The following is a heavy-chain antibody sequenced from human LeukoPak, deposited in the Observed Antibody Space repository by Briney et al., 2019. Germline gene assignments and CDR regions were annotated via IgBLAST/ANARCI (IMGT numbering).Heavy chain of an antibody. CDR1: GFTFSDYY. J-gene: IGHJ6*03. V-gene: IGHV3-11*04. Sequence: GGSLRLSCAASGFTFSDYYMSWIRQAPGKGLEWVSYISSSGSTIYYADSVKGRFTISRDNAKNSMYLQMNSLRAEDTAVYYCARDPMTTEGYYYYYMDVWGKGTTVTVSS. CDR3: ARDPMTTEGYYYYYMDV. CDR2: ISSSGSTI. D-gene: IGHD4-11*01.